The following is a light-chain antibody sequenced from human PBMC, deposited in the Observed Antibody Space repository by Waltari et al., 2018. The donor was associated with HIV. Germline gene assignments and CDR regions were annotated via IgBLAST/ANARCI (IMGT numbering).Light chain of an antibody. J-gene: IGLJ3*02. CDR2: RNK. CDR3: AAWDDSLSGWV. V-gene: IGLV1-47*01. CDR1: SSNLGSNY. Sequence: QSVLTQPPSASGTPGQRVTISCSGSSSNLGSNYVYWYQQRPGTAPKLLIIRNKQRPSGVPDRFSGSKSGPSASLAISGLRSEDEADYYCAAWDDSLSGWVFGGGTKLTVL.